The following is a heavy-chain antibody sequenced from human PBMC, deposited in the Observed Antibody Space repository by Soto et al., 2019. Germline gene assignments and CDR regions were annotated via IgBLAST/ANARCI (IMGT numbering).Heavy chain of an antibody. CDR2: ISGYNGNI. D-gene: IGHD1-26*01. V-gene: IGHV1-18*04. Sequence: QGQLVQSGAEVKKPGASVNVSCKASGYTCSIYGISWVRQAPGQGLEWMAWISGYNGNIKYAQKFQGRVTVATDTTSTGAYMELRSLRSDDTAVYYCARDVSGGTYPWFFDLWGRGTLVTVSS. CDR3: ARDVSGGTYPWFFDL. CDR1: GYTCSIYG. J-gene: IGHJ2*01.